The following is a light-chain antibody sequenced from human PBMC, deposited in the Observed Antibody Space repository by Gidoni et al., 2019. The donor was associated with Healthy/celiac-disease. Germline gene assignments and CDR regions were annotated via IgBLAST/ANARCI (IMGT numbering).Light chain of an antibody. Sequence: EIVLTQSPGTLSLSPGERATLSCRASQSVSSSYLAWYQQKPGQAPRLLIYGASRRATGIPDRFSGSGSGTDFTLTISRLEPEDFAVYYCQQYGSSPQRLTFGGGTKVEIK. CDR1: QSVSSSY. CDR2: GAS. CDR3: QQYGSSPQRLT. V-gene: IGKV3-20*01. J-gene: IGKJ4*01.